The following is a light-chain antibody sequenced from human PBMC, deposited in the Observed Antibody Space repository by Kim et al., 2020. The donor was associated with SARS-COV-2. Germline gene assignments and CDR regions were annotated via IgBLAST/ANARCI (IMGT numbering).Light chain of an antibody. CDR2: GAC. CDR3: QQYGSSPPWT. Sequence: PGERATLSCRASQSVSRSYLAWYQQKPGQAPRLLIYGACSRATGIPDRFSGSGSGTDFTLTISRLEPEDFAVYYCQQYGSSPPWTFGQGTKVDIK. J-gene: IGKJ1*01. V-gene: IGKV3-20*01. CDR1: QSVSRSY.